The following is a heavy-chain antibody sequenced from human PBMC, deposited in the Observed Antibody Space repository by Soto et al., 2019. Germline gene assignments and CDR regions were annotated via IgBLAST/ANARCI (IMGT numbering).Heavy chain of an antibody. V-gene: IGHV3-30*18. D-gene: IGHD5-18*01. Sequence: GGSLRLSCAASGFTLSSYGMHWVRQAPGKGLEWVAVISYDGSNKYYADSVKGRFTISRDNSKNTLYLQMNSLRAEDTAVYYCAKSLYSYGYFFDYWGQGTLVTVSS. CDR3: AKSLYSYGYFFDY. J-gene: IGHJ4*02. CDR2: ISYDGSNK. CDR1: GFTLSSYG.